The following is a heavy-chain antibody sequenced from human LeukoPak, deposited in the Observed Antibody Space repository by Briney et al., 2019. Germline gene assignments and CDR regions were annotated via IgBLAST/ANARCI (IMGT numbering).Heavy chain of an antibody. Sequence: ASVKVSCKASGYTFTGDYMHWVRQAPGQGLEWMGWINPNSGGTNYAQKFQGRVTTTRDTSISTAYMELSRLRSDDTAVYYCARVRDGYNDAYDIWGQGTMVTVPS. CDR2: INPNSGGT. CDR1: GYTFTGDY. V-gene: IGHV1-2*02. D-gene: IGHD5-24*01. CDR3: ARVRDGYNDAYDI. J-gene: IGHJ3*02.